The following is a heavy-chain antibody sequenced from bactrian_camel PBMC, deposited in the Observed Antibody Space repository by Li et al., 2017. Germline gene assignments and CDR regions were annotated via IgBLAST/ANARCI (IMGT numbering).Heavy chain of an antibody. J-gene: IGHJ4*01. CDR1: GFTFGTYI. D-gene: IGHD2*01. Sequence: VQLVESGGGLVQPGGSLRLSCAASGFTFGTYIMTWARHTPAKGLEWVSSINQDGSSTAYTPSVKGRFTISRDNAKNMLYLQLYSLKTEDTAMYYCVRGDSSYTNTGLRGQGTQVTVS. CDR2: INQDGSST. CDR3: VRGDSSYTNTGL. V-gene: IGHV3S42*01.